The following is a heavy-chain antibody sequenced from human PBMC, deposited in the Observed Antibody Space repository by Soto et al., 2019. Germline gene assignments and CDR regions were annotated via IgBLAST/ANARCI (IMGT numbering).Heavy chain of an antibody. CDR1: GFTFSSYG. V-gene: IGHV3-30*18. Sequence: PGGSLRLSCAASGFTFSSYGMHWVRQAPGKGLEWVAVISYDGSNKYYADSVKGRFTISRDNSKNTLYLQMNSLRAEDTAVYYCAKDASVWVFDYWGQGTQVTVSS. CDR3: AKDASVWVFDY. J-gene: IGHJ4*02. D-gene: IGHD7-27*01. CDR2: ISYDGSNK.